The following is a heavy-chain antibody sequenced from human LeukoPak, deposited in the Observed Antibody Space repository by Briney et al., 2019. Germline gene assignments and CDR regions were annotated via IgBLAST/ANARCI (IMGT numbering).Heavy chain of an antibody. D-gene: IGHD1-1*01. Sequence: ESGPTLVNPTQTLTLTCTFSGFSLSTSGVGVGWIRQPQGKALEWLGFVYWEDGKGYRPSLKSRLTIAKDTSKNQVVLTMTNMDPVDTATYYCARAWYNWNDYFYYMDVWGKGTTVTVSS. CDR3: ARAWYNWNDYFYYMDV. CDR1: GFSLSTSGVG. CDR2: VYWEDGK. V-gene: IGHV2-5*02. J-gene: IGHJ6*03.